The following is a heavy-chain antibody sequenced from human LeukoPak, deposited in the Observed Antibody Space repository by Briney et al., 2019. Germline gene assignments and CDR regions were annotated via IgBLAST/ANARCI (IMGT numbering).Heavy chain of an antibody. Sequence: SETLSLTCTVSGGSISSYYWSWIRQPPGKGLEWIGSIYYSGSTYYNPSLKSRVTISVDTSKNQFSLKLSSVTAADTAVYYCARHGAVVPAAQYYYYGMDVWGQGTTVTVSS. D-gene: IGHD2-2*01. CDR2: IYYSGST. CDR3: ARHGAVVPAAQYYYYGMDV. CDR1: GGSISSYY. V-gene: IGHV4-59*05. J-gene: IGHJ6*02.